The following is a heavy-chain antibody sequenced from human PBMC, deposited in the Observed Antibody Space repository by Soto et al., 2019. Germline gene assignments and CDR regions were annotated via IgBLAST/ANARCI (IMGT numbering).Heavy chain of an antibody. Sequence: PSETLSLTCTVSGGSISRYYWSWIRQPPGKGLEWIGYIYYSGSTNYNPSLKSRVTISVDTSKNQFSLKLSSVTAADTAVYYCARYSRDGYTLNFDYWGQLTLVTVSS. CDR2: IYYSGST. J-gene: IGHJ4*02. D-gene: IGHD1-26*01. V-gene: IGHV4-59*01. CDR1: GGSISRYY. CDR3: ARYSRDGYTLNFDY.